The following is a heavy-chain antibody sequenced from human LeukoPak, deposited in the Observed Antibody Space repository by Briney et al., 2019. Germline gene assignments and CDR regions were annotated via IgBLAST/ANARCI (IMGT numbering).Heavy chain of an antibody. J-gene: IGHJ4*02. CDR2: INHSGST. D-gene: IGHD4-17*01. CDR3: ARGETTVNYFDY. Sequence: SETLSLTCAVYGGSFSGYYWSWIRQPPGKGLEWIGEINHSGSTNYNPSLKSRVTISVDTSKNQFSLKLSPVTAADTAVYYCARGETTVNYFDYWGQGTLVTVSS. V-gene: IGHV4-34*01. CDR1: GGSFSGYY.